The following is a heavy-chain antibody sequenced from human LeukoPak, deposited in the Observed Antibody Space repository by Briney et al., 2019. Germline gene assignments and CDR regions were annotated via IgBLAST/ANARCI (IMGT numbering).Heavy chain of an antibody. CDR3: ARDQLDWGTDY. CDR1: GGTFSSYT. Sequence: SVKVSCKASGGTFSSYTISWVRQAPGQGLEWMGRIIPILGIANYAQKFQGRVTITADKSTSTAYMELSSLRSEGTAVYYCARDQLDWGTDYWGQGTLVTVSS. J-gene: IGHJ4*02. CDR2: IIPILGIA. D-gene: IGHD3-16*01. V-gene: IGHV1-69*04.